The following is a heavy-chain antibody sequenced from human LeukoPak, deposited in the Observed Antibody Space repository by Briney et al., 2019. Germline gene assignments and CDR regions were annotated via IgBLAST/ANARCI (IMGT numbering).Heavy chain of an antibody. CDR2: MFHSGDT. CDR3: ARSGYSYGSAQYYYYMDV. J-gene: IGHJ6*03. Sequence: SETLSLTCTVSGYSISSGYYWGWIRQPPGKGLEWIATMFHSGDTYYNPSLESRVTISMDTSKNQFSLKLSSVTAADTAVYYCARSGYSYGSAQYYYYMDVWGKGTTVTVSS. CDR1: GYSISSGYY. D-gene: IGHD5-18*01. V-gene: IGHV4-38-2*02.